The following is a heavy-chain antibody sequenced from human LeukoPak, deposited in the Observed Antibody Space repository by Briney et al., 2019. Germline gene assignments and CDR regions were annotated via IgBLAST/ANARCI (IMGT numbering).Heavy chain of an antibody. J-gene: IGHJ4*02. D-gene: IGHD1-26*01. V-gene: IGHV4-61*02. CDR3: ARDAVGATTKGFDY. Sequence: PSETLSLTCTVSGGSTSSGSYYWRWIRQPAGKGLEWIGRISTSGSTNYNPSLKSRVTISVDPSKNQFSLKLSSVTAADTAVYYCARDAVGATTKGFDYWGQGTLVTVSS. CDR1: GGSTSSGSYY. CDR2: ISTSGST.